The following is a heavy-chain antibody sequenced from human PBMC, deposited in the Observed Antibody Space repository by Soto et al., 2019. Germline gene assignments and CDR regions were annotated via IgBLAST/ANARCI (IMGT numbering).Heavy chain of an antibody. D-gene: IGHD2-2*01. CDR1: GFSLSTSGVG. CDR2: IYWDDDK. CDR3: AHSSGIVVVPAAMRFKDYFDY. Sequence: QITLKESGPTLVKPTQTLTLTCTFSGFSLSTSGVGVGWIRQPPGKALEWLALIYWDDDKRYSPSLKSRLTITKDTSKNQVVLTMTNMDPVDTATYYCAHSSGIVVVPAAMRFKDYFDYWGQGTLVTVSS. J-gene: IGHJ4*02. V-gene: IGHV2-5*02.